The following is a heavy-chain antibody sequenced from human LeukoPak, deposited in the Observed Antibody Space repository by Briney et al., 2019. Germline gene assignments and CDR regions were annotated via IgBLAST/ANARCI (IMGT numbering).Heavy chain of an antibody. Sequence: ASVKVSCKASGYTFTGYYMHWVRQAPGQGLEWMGRINPNSGGTNYAQKFQGRVTMTRDTSISTAYTELSRLRSDDTAVYYCARSVRGDYVWGSYRQGFDYWGQGTLVTVSS. D-gene: IGHD3-16*02. CDR2: INPNSGGT. CDR3: ARSVRGDYVWGSYRQGFDY. CDR1: GYTFTGYY. J-gene: IGHJ4*02. V-gene: IGHV1-2*06.